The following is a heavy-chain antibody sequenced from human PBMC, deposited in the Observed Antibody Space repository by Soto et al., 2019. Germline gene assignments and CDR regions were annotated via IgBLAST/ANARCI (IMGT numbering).Heavy chain of an antibody. CDR2: INPNSGNI. J-gene: IGHJ4*02. D-gene: IGHD3-10*01. CDR3: ARGRASGSYYLLDY. Sequence: VPVKVSCKASGDSFTTYDINWLRQATGHGLEWMGWINPNSGNIGYAQRFQGRVTMTRDTAIRTAYMEVSSLRSDDTAVYYCARGRASGSYYLLDYWGQGTLVTVSS. V-gene: IGHV1-8*01. CDR1: GDSFTTYD.